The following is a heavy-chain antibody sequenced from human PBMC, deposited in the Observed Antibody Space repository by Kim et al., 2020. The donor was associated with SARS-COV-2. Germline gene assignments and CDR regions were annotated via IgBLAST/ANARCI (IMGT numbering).Heavy chain of an antibody. Sequence: GGSLRLSCAASGFTFSSYWMSWVRQAPGKGLEWVANIKQDGSEKYYVDSVKGRFTISRDNAKNSLYLQMNSLRAEDTAVYYCARDRGAYGDYEGCFDYWGQGTLVTVSS. CDR2: IKQDGSEK. D-gene: IGHD4-17*01. CDR1: GFTFSSYW. J-gene: IGHJ4*02. V-gene: IGHV3-7*01. CDR3: ARDRGAYGDYEGCFDY.